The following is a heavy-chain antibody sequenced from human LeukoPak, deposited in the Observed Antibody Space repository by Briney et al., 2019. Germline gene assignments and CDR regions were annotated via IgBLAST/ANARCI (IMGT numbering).Heavy chain of an antibody. D-gene: IGHD3-16*01. J-gene: IGHJ3*02. V-gene: IGHV1-18*01. CDR3: ARDRLWGEDDAFDI. CDR1: GYTFTTYG. CDR2: ISAYNGNT. Sequence: ASVKVSCKASGYTFTTYGITWVRQAPGQGLEWMGWISAYNGNTNYAQKFQGRVTMTKDTSTSTAYMERRILRSDDTAVYYCARDRLWGEDDAFDIWGQGTMVTVSS.